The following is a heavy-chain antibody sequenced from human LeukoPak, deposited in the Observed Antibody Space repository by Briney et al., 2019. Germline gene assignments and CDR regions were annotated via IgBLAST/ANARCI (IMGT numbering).Heavy chain of an antibody. V-gene: IGHV4-59*08. CDR2: IYYRGST. J-gene: IGHJ4*02. D-gene: IGHD4-17*01. CDR3: ARLATYGDYSD. CDR1: GGSIGDYY. Sequence: PSETLSLTCTVSGGSIGDYYWSWTRQPPGKGPEWIGYIYYRGSTNYNPSLKSRVSMSIDTSKNQFSLRLSSVTAADTAVYYCARLATYGDYSDWGQGTLVTVSS.